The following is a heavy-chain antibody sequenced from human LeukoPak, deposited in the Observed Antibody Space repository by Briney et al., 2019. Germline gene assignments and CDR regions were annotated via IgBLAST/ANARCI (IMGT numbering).Heavy chain of an antibody. CDR2: ITADGTE. CDR1: GLTFSDAW. D-gene: IGHD5-24*01. J-gene: IGHJ4*02. CDR3: TTAPTRGWPPYFDY. V-gene: IGHV3-15*01. Sequence: GGSLRLSCAVSGLTFSDAWISWVRQAPGKGLEWVARITADGTEDYAAPVNARFTASRDDSKTTVYLQMNSLTTEDTAVYYCTTAPTRGWPPYFDYWGQGTVVTVSS.